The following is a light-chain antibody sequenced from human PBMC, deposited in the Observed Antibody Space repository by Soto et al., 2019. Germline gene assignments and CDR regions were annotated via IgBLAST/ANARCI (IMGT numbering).Light chain of an antibody. CDR1: SSDVGGYEF. Sequence: QSALTQPASVSGSPGQSITIACTGTSSDVGGYEFVSWYRHHPGKAPQLIIYEVSNRPSGVSNRFSGSKSGNTASLTISGLQAEDEDHYYCCSYSSTSTLVFGTGTKLTVL. CDR2: EVS. CDR3: CSYSSTSTLV. V-gene: IGLV2-14*01. J-gene: IGLJ1*01.